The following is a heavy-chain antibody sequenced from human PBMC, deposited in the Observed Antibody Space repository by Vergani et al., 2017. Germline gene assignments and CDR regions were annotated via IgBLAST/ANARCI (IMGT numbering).Heavy chain of an antibody. CDR2: ISAYNGNT. J-gene: IGHJ1*01. CDR3: ARGQSGSYYRYFEH. D-gene: IGHD3-10*01. Sequence: QVQLVQSGPEVKKPGASVKVSCKASGYDFTNYGLGWVRQAPGQGLEWMGWISAYNGNTKYAQKFQGRVSVTTDTSTTTVYRELRRLTSDDTAVYYCARGQSGSYYRYFEHWGQGTLVIVSS. CDR1: GYDFTNYG. V-gene: IGHV1-18*01.